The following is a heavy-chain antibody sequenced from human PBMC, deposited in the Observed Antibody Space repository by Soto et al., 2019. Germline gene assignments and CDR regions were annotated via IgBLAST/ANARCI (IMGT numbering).Heavy chain of an antibody. Sequence: QVQLVQSGAEVKKPGSSVKVSCKASGGTFSSYAISWVRQAPGQGLEWMGGIIPIFGTANYAQKFQCRVTITADESTSTAYMELSSLRSADTAVYYCSRAGARGSRTSSLDYWGQGTLVTVSS. V-gene: IGHV1-69*01. CDR3: SRAGARGSRTSSLDY. D-gene: IGHD2-2*01. J-gene: IGHJ4*02. CDR1: GGTFSSYA. CDR2: IIPIFGTA.